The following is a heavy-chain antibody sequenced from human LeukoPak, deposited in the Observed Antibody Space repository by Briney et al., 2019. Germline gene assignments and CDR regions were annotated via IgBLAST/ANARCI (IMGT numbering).Heavy chain of an antibody. Sequence: SETLSLTCAVYGGSFSGYYWSWIRQPPGKGLEWIGEINHSGSTNYNPSLKSRVTISVDTSKNQFSLKLSSVTAADTAVYYCARGPRFFDYWGRGTLVTVSS. D-gene: IGHD5-24*01. CDR2: INHSGST. V-gene: IGHV4-34*01. CDR1: GGSFSGYY. J-gene: IGHJ4*02. CDR3: ARGPRFFDY.